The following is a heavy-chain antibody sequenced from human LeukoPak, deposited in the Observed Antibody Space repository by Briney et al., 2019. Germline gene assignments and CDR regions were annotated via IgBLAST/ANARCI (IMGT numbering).Heavy chain of an antibody. Sequence: PGGSLRLSCAASGFTFSSYSMNWVRQAPGKGLEWVSGVSPPGGGTYYADSVKGRFTISRDDSKNTLSLQMNSLRAEDTAVYYCARDLAWGAFGYWGQGTLVTVSS. J-gene: IGHJ4*02. V-gene: IGHV3-23*01. CDR1: GFTFSSYS. CDR3: ARDLAWGAFGY. D-gene: IGHD7-27*01. CDR2: VSPPGGGT.